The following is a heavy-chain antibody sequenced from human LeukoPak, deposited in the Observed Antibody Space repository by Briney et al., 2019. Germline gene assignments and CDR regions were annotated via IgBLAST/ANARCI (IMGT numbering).Heavy chain of an antibody. D-gene: IGHD1-26*01. CDR2: ISYDGSNK. CDR3: ARDPSRVGARPFDY. CDR1: GFTFSSYA. V-gene: IGHV3-30-3*01. J-gene: IGHJ4*02. Sequence: GRSLRLSCAASGFTFSSYAMPWVRQAPGKGLEWVAVISYDGSNKYYADSVKGRFTISRDNSKNTLYLQMNSLRAEDTAVHYCARDPSRVGARPFDYWGQGTLVTVSS.